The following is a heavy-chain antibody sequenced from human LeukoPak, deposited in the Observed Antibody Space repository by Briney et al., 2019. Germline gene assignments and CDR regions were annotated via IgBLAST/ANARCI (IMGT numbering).Heavy chain of an antibody. V-gene: IGHV4-4*02. CDR1: GGSITNTNY. CDR2: GNLQGST. Sequence: SETLSLTCGVSGGSITNTNYWTWVRPPPGKGLEWIGEGNLQGSTNYNPSLRGRVAISGDTSENHISLQLTSVTAADTAVYYCAREGGPYRPLDYSGQGTLVTVSS. CDR3: AREGGPYRPLDY. J-gene: IGHJ4*02.